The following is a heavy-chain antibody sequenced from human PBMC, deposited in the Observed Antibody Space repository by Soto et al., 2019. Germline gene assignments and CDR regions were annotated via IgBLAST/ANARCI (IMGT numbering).Heavy chain of an antibody. Sequence: GGSLRLSCAASGFTFSSYAMHWVRQAPGKGLEWVAVISYDGSNKYYADSVKGRFTISRDNSKNTLYLQMNSLRAEDTAVYYCARDPGHETTVTHSQGYWGQGTLVTVSS. CDR2: ISYDGSNK. V-gene: IGHV3-30-3*01. CDR3: ARDPGHETTVTHSQGY. D-gene: IGHD4-17*01. CDR1: GFTFSSYA. J-gene: IGHJ4*02.